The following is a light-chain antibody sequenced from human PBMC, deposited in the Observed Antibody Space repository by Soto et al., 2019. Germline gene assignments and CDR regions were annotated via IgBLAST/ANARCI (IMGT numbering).Light chain of an antibody. CDR2: DAS. V-gene: IGKV3-11*01. Sequence: EIVLTQSPATLSLSPGERAALSCRASQSVSSYLAWYQQQPGQAPRLLIYDASKRAHGIPARFTGSGSGTDFTLTISSLEPEDFAVYFCQQRSNWPSTFGGGTKVEI. CDR1: QSVSSY. J-gene: IGKJ4*01. CDR3: QQRSNWPST.